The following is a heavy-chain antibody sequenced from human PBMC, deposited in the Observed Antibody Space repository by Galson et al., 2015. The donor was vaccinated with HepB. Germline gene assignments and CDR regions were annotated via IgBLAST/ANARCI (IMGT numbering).Heavy chain of an antibody. Sequence: TLSLTCTVSGVSVTSGTCYWSWIRQSPGKGLERIGYIYYTGTTNYNPSLNSRVIISLDTSKNQFSLNLRSVTSADTAVYFCARDYGRWFDPWGQGTLVTVSS. CDR3: ARDYGRWFDP. CDR2: IYYTGTT. J-gene: IGHJ5*02. CDR1: GVSVTSGTCY. D-gene: IGHD3-10*01. V-gene: IGHV4-61*01.